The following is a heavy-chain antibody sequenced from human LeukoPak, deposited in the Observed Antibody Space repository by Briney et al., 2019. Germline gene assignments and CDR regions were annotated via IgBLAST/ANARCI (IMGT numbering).Heavy chain of an antibody. V-gene: IGHV3-43*02. CDR2: ISGDGGST. J-gene: IGHJ6*02. CDR3: AKGLSARPGYYYYAMDV. CDR1: GFTFDDYA. D-gene: IGHD6-6*01. Sequence: GGSLRLSCAASGFTFDDYAMHWVRQAPGKGLEWVSLISGDGGSTYYADSVKGRFTISRDNSKNTLYLQMSSLRAEDTAVYSCAKGLSARPGYYYYAMDVWGQGTTVTVSS.